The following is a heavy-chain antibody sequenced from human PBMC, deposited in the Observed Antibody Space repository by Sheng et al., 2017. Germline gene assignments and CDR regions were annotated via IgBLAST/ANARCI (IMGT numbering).Heavy chain of an antibody. CDR2: ISGDGANT. J-gene: IGHJ3*02. CDR3: AKDRAPVANDAFDI. CDR1: GLTFRSYRSYA. D-gene: IGHD2-15*01. Sequence: EVQLLESGGGLVQPGGSLRLSCAASGLTFRSYRSYAMSWVRQAPGKGLEWASTISGDGANTHYADSVKDRFTISRDNRKNTLYLQMNSLRVEDTAVYFCAKDRAPVANDAFDIWG. V-gene: IGHV3-23*01.